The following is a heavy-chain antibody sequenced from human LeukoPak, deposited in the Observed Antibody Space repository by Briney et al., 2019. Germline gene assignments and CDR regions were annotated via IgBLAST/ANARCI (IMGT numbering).Heavy chain of an antibody. V-gene: IGHV1-8*01. Sequence: ASVKVSCKASGYTFTSYDINWVRQATGQGLEWMGWMNPNSGNTGYAQKFQGRVTMTRNTSISTAYMELSSLRSEDTAVYYCAREGYSHSGFLNYYYYGMDVWGQGTTVTVSS. CDR3: AREGYSHSGFLNYYYYGMDV. J-gene: IGHJ6*02. D-gene: IGHD5-12*01. CDR2: MNPNSGNT. CDR1: GYTFTSYD.